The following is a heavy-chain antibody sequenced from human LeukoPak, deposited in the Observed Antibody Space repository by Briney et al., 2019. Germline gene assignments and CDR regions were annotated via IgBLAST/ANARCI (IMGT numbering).Heavy chain of an antibody. CDR1: GFTFSSYG. CDR2: IRYDGSNK. D-gene: IGHD1-26*01. CDR3: ATTSGSYYNFDY. J-gene: IGHJ4*02. Sequence: GGSLRLSCAASGFTFSSYGMHWVRQAPCKGLEWVAFIRYDGSNKYYADSVKGRFTISRDNSKNTLYLQMNSLRAEDTAVYYCATTSGSYYNFDYWGQGTLVTVSS. V-gene: IGHV3-30*02.